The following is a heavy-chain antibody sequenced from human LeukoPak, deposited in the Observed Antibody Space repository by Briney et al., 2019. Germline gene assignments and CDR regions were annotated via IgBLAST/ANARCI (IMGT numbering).Heavy chain of an antibody. D-gene: IGHD3-22*01. V-gene: IGHV1-2*06. Sequence: ASVKVSCKASGYTLTDYYMHWVRQAPGQGLEWMGRINPNSGGTNYAQKFQGRVTMTRDTSISTVYMELSRLRSDDTAVYYCARVGDYYDSSGYYHPYFDYWGQGTLVTVSS. CDR2: INPNSGGT. CDR1: GYTLTDYY. J-gene: IGHJ4*02. CDR3: ARVGDYYDSSGYYHPYFDY.